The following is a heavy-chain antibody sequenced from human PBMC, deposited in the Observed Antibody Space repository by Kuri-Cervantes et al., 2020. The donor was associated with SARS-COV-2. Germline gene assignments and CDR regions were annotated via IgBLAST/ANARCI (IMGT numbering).Heavy chain of an antibody. CDR3: ARDLRYYDSSGYYYPGTPDY. CDR2: VKTNSGNT. D-gene: IGHD3-22*01. J-gene: IGHJ4*02. V-gene: IGHV1-8*01. CDR1: ETTFPNYD. Sequence: ASVKVSCKAPETTFPNYDINWVRQATGQGLEWMGMVKTNSGNTLYAQIFQGRVTMTRDTSTSTVYMELSSLRSEDTAVYYCARDLRYYDSSGYYYPGTPDYWGQGTLVTVSS.